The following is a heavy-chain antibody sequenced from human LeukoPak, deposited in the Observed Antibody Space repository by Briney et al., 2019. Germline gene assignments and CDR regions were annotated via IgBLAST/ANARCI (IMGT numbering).Heavy chain of an antibody. CDR3: ASDTYYYDSSGYYYPGEAFDI. V-gene: IGHV1-69*04. Sequence: GSSVTVSFKASGGTLSIYAISWVRQAPGQGLEWMGRIIPILGIANYAQKFQGRVTITADKSTSTAYMELSSLRSEDTAVYYCASDTYYYDSSGYYYPGEAFDIWGQGTMVTVSS. CDR1: GGTLSIYA. CDR2: IIPILGIA. J-gene: IGHJ3*02. D-gene: IGHD3-22*01.